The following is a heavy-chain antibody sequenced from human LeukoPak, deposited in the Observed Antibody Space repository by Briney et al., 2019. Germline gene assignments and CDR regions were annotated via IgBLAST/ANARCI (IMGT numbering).Heavy chain of an antibody. CDR3: ARGYSSWYADWFDP. CDR1: GGSFSGYY. V-gene: IGHV4-34*01. D-gene: IGHD6-13*01. CDR2: INHSGST. Sequence: SSETLSLTCAVYGGSFSGYYWSWIRQPPGKGLEWIGAINHSGSTNYNPSLKSRVTISVDTSKNQFSLKLSSVTAADTAVYYRARGYSSWYADWFDPWGQGTLVTVSS. J-gene: IGHJ5*02.